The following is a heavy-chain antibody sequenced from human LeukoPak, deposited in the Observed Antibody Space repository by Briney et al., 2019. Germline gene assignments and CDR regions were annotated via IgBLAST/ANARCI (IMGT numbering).Heavy chain of an antibody. D-gene: IGHD2-15*01. J-gene: IGHJ5*02. V-gene: IGHV3-23*01. Sequence: GGSLRLSCAASGFTFSDYAMSWVRQAPEKGLEWVSTISHVGGTYYADSVRGRFTISRDNSKNTLYLQMNSLRAEDTAVYYCAREAQDSTGFDPWGQGTLVTVSS. CDR3: AREAQDSTGFDP. CDR2: ISHVGGT. CDR1: GFTFSDYA.